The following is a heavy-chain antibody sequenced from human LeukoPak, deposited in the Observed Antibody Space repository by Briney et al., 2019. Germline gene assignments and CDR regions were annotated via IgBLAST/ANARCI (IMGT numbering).Heavy chain of an antibody. J-gene: IGHJ4*02. Sequence: PSETLSLTCTVSDGSISRYYWSWIRQPPGKGLEWLGNIFHSGSTNYNPSLKSRVTISVDTSKNQFSLKLSSATAADTAVYYCAKSRGGTTIYAFDKWGPGNLVIVSS. D-gene: IGHD1-7*01. V-gene: IGHV4-59*08. CDR1: DGSISRYY. CDR3: AKSRGGTTIYAFDK. CDR2: IFHSGST.